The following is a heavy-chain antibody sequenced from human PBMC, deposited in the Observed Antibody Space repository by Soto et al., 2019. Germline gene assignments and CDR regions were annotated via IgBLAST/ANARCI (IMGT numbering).Heavy chain of an antibody. J-gene: IGHJ5*02. CDR1: GYTLTELS. V-gene: IGHV1-24*01. CDR2: FDPEDGET. Sequence: ASVKVSCKVSGYTLTELSMHWVRQAPGKGLEWMGGFDPEDGETIYAQKFQGRVTMTEDTSTDTAYMELSSLRSEDTAVYYCATSPQLEHWFDPWGQGTLVTVSS. D-gene: IGHD1-1*01. CDR3: ATSPQLEHWFDP.